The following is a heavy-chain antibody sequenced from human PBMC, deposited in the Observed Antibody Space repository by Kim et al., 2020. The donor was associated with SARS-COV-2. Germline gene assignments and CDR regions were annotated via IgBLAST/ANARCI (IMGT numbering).Heavy chain of an antibody. Sequence: GESLKISCKGSGYSFTSYWIGWVRQMPGKGLEWMGIIYPGDSDTRYSPSFQGQVTISADKSISTSYLQWSSLKASDTAMYYCARHSWGGSGSYPGYYFDYWGQGTLVTVSS. CDR3: ARHSWGGSGSYPGYYFDY. CDR1: GYSFTSYW. J-gene: IGHJ4*02. D-gene: IGHD3-10*01. CDR2: IYPGDSDT. V-gene: IGHV5-51*01.